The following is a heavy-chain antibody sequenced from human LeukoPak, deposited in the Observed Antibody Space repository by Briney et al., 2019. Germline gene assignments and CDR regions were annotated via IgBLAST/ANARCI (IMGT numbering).Heavy chain of an antibody. CDR2: INQDGGTT. V-gene: IGHV3-7*01. CDR1: GFTFSSLW. Sequence: GGSLRLSCAASGFTFSSLWMSWVRQAPGRGPEWVANINQDGGTTYYVASVKGRFTISRGNAKNSLSLQMSSLGAEDTAVYYCTKDRQGPNQYHMDVWGKGTTVTVSS. J-gene: IGHJ6*03. CDR3: TKDRQGPNQYHMDV.